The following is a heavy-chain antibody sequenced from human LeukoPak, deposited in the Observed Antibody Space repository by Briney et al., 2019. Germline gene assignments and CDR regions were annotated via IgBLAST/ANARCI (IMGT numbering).Heavy chain of an antibody. D-gene: IGHD3-22*01. CDR3: ARGGLDYYDSSFAFDI. CDR2: IYTSGST. V-gene: IGHV4-61*02. J-gene: IGHJ3*02. Sequence: PSETLSLTCTVSGGSISSGSYYWSWIRQPAGKGLEWIGRIYTSGSTNYNPSLKSRVTISVDTSKNQFSLKLSSVTAADTAVYYCARGGLDYYDSSFAFDIWGQGTMVTVSS. CDR1: GGSISSGSYY.